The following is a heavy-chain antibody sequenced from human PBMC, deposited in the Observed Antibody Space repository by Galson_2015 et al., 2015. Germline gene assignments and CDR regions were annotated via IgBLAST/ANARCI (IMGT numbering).Heavy chain of an antibody. CDR1: GGSISSSSYY. CDR3: ARRYYYGSGSYYSRGYGMDV. D-gene: IGHD3-10*01. CDR2: IYYSGST. V-gene: IGHV4-39*07. J-gene: IGHJ6*02. Sequence: ETLSLTCTVSGGSISSSSYYWGWIRQPPGKGLEWIGSIYYSGSTYYNPSLKSRVTISVDTSKNQFSLKLSSVTAADTAVYYCARRYYYGSGSYYSRGYGMDVWGQGTTVTVSS.